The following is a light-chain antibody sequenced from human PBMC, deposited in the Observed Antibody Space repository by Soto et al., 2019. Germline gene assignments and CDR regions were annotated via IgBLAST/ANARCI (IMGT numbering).Light chain of an antibody. Sequence: EIVLTQSPATLSLSPGERATLSCRASQSVSSYLAWYQQKPGQAPRLLIYDASNRATGIPAMFSGSGSGTDFTLTISSLEPEDFAVYYCQQRSNWLRTFGQGTKVEIK. CDR2: DAS. CDR3: QQRSNWLRT. V-gene: IGKV3-11*01. CDR1: QSVSSY. J-gene: IGKJ1*01.